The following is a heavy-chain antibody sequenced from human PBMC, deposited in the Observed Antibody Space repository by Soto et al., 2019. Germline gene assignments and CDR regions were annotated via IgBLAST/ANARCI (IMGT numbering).Heavy chain of an antibody. Sequence: SVKVSCKASGGTFSSYAISWVRQAPGQGLEWMGGIIPIFGTANYAQKFQGRVTITADESTSTAYMELSSLRSEDTAVYYCARKGLELRKYDAFDIWGQGTMVTVSS. CDR2: IIPIFGTA. D-gene: IGHD1-7*01. CDR3: ARKGLELRKYDAFDI. V-gene: IGHV1-69*13. CDR1: GGTFSSYA. J-gene: IGHJ3*02.